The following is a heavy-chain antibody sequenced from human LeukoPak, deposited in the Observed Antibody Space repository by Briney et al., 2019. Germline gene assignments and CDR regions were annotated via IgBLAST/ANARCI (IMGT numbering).Heavy chain of an antibody. V-gene: IGHV3-74*01. CDR3: ARPDSSGHPTN. J-gene: IGHJ4*02. Sequence: GGSLRLSCTASGFSFNNYWMHWVRQAPGLGLVWVSRINRDGSSTNYVDSVKGRFTISRDNAKNTLYLQMVSLTAEDTAMYYCARPDSSGHPTNWGQGTLVTVSS. D-gene: IGHD3-22*01. CDR1: GFSFNNYW. CDR2: INRDGSST.